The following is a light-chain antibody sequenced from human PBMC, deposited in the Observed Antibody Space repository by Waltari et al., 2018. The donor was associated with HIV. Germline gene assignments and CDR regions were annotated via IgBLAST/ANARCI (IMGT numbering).Light chain of an antibody. J-gene: IGLJ2*01. Sequence: QSALTQPASVSGYPGQSITISCTGTSSDVGGYNYVSWYQHHPGKAPKLMISEVSNRPSGVSNRFSGSKSGNTASLTISGLQAEDEADYYCSSYSSSITLYVVFGGGTKLTVL. CDR2: EVS. CDR3: SSYSSSITLYVV. V-gene: IGLV2-14*01. CDR1: SSDVGGYNY.